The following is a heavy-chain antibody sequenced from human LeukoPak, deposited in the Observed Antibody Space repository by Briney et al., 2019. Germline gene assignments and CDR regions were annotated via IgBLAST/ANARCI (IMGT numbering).Heavy chain of an antibody. CDR1: RFTFSSYW. Sequence: PGGSLRLSCAASRFTFSSYWMHWVRQAPGKGLVWVSRINSDGSSTNYADSVKGRFTISRDNAKNTLYLQLNSLRAEDTAVYYCARGNYDSSGYPGYWGQGTLVTVSS. D-gene: IGHD3-22*01. CDR3: ARGNYDSSGYPGY. J-gene: IGHJ4*02. CDR2: INSDGSST. V-gene: IGHV3-74*01.